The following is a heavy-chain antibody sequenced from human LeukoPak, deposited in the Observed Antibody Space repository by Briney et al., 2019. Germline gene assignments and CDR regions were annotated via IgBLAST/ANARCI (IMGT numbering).Heavy chain of an antibody. D-gene: IGHD6-6*01. CDR3: AKFPAEAPGD. CDR2: ISGSGGNT. CDR1: GFTFSGYA. V-gene: IGHV3-23*01. J-gene: IGHJ4*02. Sequence: PGASLRLSCAASGFTFSGYAMSWVRQAPGKGLEWVSGISGSGGNTYYADSVKGRFTISRDNSKNTLYLQMNSLRAEDTAVYYCAKFPAEAPGDWGQGTLVTVSS.